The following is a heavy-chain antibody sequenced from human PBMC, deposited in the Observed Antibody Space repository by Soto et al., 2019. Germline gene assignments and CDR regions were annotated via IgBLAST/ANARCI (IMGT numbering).Heavy chain of an antibody. J-gene: IGHJ1*01. D-gene: IGHD2-8*02. CDR2: INAGGSGT. Sequence: QKPGQGLEYVSSINAGGSGTFYAASVRGRFAISRDNAKNILYLQMSSLRAEDTALSHCAKRVADRGTDSWGQGTLVIVSS. CDR3: AKRVADRGTDS. V-gene: IGHV3-23*01.